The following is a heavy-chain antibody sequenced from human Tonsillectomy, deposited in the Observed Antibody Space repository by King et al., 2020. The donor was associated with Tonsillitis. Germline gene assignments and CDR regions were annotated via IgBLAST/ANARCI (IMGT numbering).Heavy chain of an antibody. CDR2: IYTSGGT. CDR1: GGSVSSASYY. Sequence: QLQESGPGLVKPSQTLSLTCTVSGGSVSSASYYWSWIRQPAGKGLEWIGRIYTSGGTNYNPSLKSRATISLDTSQNQFSLGLSSVTAADTAVYYCAREHPIYYDILTGYYSRGFDYWGQGTLVTVSS. V-gene: IGHV4-61*02. CDR3: AREHPIYYDILTGYYSRGFDY. D-gene: IGHD3-9*01. J-gene: IGHJ4*02.